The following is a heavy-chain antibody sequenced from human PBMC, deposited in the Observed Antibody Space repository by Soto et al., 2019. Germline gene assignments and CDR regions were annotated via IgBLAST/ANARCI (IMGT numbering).Heavy chain of an antibody. V-gene: IGHV4-59*01. CDR2: IYYSGST. CDR3: ARENYGSGSYDY. J-gene: IGHJ4*02. CDR1: GGSISSYY. D-gene: IGHD3-10*01. Sequence: SETLSLTCTVSGGSISSYYWSWIRQPPGKGLEWIGYIYYSGSTNYNPSLKSRVTISVDTSKNQFSLKLSSVTAADTAVYYCARENYGSGSYDYWGQGTLVTVSS.